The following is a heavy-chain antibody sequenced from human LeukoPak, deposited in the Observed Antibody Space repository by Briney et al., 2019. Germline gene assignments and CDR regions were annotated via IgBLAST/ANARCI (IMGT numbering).Heavy chain of an antibody. J-gene: IGHJ1*01. CDR1: GYTFTSYD. D-gene: IGHD6-13*01. CDR2: MNPNSGNT. CDR3: ARVPKYSSSWTAEYFQH. Sequence: GASVKVSCKASGYTFTSYDINWVRQATGQGLEWMGWMNPNSGNTGYAQKFQGRVTMTRNTSISTAYMELSSLRSGDTAVYYCARVPKYSSSWTAEYFQHWGQGTLVTVSS. V-gene: IGHV1-8*01.